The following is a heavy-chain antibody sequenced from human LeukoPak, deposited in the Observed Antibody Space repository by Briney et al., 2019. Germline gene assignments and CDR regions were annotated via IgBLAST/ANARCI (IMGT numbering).Heavy chain of an antibody. CDR1: GGTFSSYS. J-gene: IGHJ6*03. V-gene: IGHV3-23*01. Sequence: WESLTLSCAASGGTFSSYSMSWVRQPPGKGLEWVSAINRSGGSTYYAASVKGRFHVSRDNSKNTLYLQMNSLRAEDTAVYYCAKAPYYYYYYYMDVWGKGTTVTVSS. CDR3: AKAPYYYYYYYMDV. CDR2: INRSGGST.